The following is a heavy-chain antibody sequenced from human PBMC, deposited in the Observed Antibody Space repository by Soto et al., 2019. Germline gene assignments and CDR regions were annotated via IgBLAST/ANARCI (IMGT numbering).Heavy chain of an antibody. Sequence: SETLSLTCTVSTDSSSFTNSYWGWIRQPPGKGLQWIGSSSYNGGTFYNPSLKGRVVISFDTSKRQSSLQVTSVTAADTAVYFCARHRIEVVWRGFDFWGQGSPVTVSS. CDR1: TDSSSFTNSY. D-gene: IGHD3-10*01. CDR3: ARHRIEVVWRGFDF. J-gene: IGHJ4*02. CDR2: SSYNGGT. V-gene: IGHV4-39*01.